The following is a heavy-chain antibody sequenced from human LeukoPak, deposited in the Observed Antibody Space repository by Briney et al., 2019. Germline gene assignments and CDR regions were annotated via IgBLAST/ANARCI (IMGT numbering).Heavy chain of an antibody. CDR1: GGSISSYY. CDR2: IYYSGST. CDR3: ARMTSRLVAVADY. J-gene: IGHJ4*02. D-gene: IGHD6-19*01. Sequence: SETLSLTCTVSGGSISSYYWSWIRQPPGKGLEWIGYIYYSGSTNYNPSLKSRVTISVDTSKNQFSLKLSSVTAADTAVYYCARMTSRLVAVADYWGQGTLVTVSS. V-gene: IGHV4-59*01.